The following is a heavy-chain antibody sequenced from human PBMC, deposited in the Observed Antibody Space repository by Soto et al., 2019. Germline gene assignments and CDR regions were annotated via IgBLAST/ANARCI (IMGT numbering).Heavy chain of an antibody. J-gene: IGHJ4*02. CDR1: GGTFSSYT. D-gene: IGHD3-22*01. CDR2: IIPILGIA. CDR3: AREGYYYDSSGYYYFDY. Sequence: QVQLVQSGAEVKKPGSSVKVSCKASGGTFSSYTISWVRQAPGQGLEWMGRIIPILGIANYAQKFQGRVTITAXXSXSXXYMELSSLRSEDTAVYYCAREGYYYDSSGYYYFDYWGQGTLVTVSS. V-gene: IGHV1-69*08.